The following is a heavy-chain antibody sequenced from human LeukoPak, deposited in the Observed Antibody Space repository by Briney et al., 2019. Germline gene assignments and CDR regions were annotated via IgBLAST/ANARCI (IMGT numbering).Heavy chain of an antibody. CDR1: GGSISSSSYY. CDR3: ARGHYGMDV. CDR2: INHSGST. J-gene: IGHJ6*02. V-gene: IGHV4-39*07. Sequence: SETLSLTCTVSGGSISSSSYYWSWIRQPPGKGLEWIGEINHSGSTNYNPSLKSRVTISVDTSKNQFSLKLSSVTAADTAVYYCARGHYGMDVWGQGTTVTVSS.